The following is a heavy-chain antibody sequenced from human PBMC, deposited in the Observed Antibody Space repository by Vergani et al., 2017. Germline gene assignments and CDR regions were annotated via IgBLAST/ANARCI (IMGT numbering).Heavy chain of an antibody. V-gene: IGHV3-48*04. Sequence: EVQLVESGGGLVQPGGSLRLSCAASGFTLSSYSMNWVRQAPGKGLEWVSYISSSSSTIYYADSVKGRFTIARDNAKNSLYLQMNSLRAEDTAVYYCARPPVSYYYYYYMDVWGKGTTVTVSS. CDR2: ISSSSSTI. CDR1: GFTLSSYS. CDR3: ARPPVSYYYYYYMDV. J-gene: IGHJ6*03.